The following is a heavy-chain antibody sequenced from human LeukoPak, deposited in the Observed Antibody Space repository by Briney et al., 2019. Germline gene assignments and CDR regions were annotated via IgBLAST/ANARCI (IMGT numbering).Heavy chain of an antibody. D-gene: IGHD3-16*01. V-gene: IGHV3-66*01. CDR3: AWGYYYYMDV. Sequence: EGSLRLSCAASGLTFSSYAMSWVRQAPGKGLEWVSVIYSGGSTYYADSVKGRFTISRDNSKNTLYLQMNSLRAEDTAVYYCAWGYYYYMDVWGKGTTVTISS. CDR2: IYSGGST. CDR1: GLTFSSYA. J-gene: IGHJ6*03.